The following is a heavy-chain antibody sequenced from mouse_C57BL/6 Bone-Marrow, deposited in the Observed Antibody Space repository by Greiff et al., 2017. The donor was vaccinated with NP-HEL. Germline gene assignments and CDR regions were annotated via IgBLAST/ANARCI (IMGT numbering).Heavy chain of an antibody. V-gene: IGHV5-4*01. CDR1: GFTFSSYA. CDR3: ARGLPYWYFDV. CDR2: ISDGGSYT. J-gene: IGHJ1*03. Sequence: EVQVVESGGGLVKPGGSLKLSCAASGFTFSSYALSWVRQTSEKRLEWVATISDGGSYTYYPDNVKGRFTISRDNAKNNLYLQMSHLKSEDTAMYYCARGLPYWYFDVWGTGTTVTVSS.